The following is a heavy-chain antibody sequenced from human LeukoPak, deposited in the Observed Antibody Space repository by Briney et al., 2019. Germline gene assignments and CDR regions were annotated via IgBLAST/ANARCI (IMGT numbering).Heavy chain of an antibody. Sequence: GGSLRLSCTASGFTFGDYAMSWFRQAPGKGLEWVGFIRSKAYGGTTEYAASVKGRFTISRDDSKSIAYLQMNSLETEDTAVYYCTRVFSSSTYYFDYWGQGTLVTVSS. J-gene: IGHJ4*02. CDR2: IRSKAYGGTT. V-gene: IGHV3-49*03. D-gene: IGHD6-6*01. CDR1: GFTFGDYA. CDR3: TRVFSSSTYYFDY.